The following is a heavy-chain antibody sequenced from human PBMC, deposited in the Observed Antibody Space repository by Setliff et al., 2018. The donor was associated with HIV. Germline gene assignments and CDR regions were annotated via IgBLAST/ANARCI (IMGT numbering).Heavy chain of an antibody. CDR3: ASGSPFDGFDM. J-gene: IGHJ3*02. Sequence: PSETLSLTCTVSGGSMSTHYWSWIRQTPGKGLEWIGHIYTTGSTHYNPSLRSRVTISIDTSKSHFSLRLKSVTAAGTALYYCASGSPFDGFDMWGQGTMVTVS. D-gene: IGHD1-26*01. CDR2: IYTTGST. CDR1: GGSMSTHY. V-gene: IGHV4-59*11.